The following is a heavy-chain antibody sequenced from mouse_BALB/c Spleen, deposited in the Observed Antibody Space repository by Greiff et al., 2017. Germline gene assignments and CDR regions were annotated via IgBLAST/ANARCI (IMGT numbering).Heavy chain of an antibody. Sequence: EVQLQQSGPELVKPGASVKISCKASGYSFTGYYMHWVKQSHVKSLEWIGRINPYNGATSYNQNFKDKASLTVDKSSSTAYMELHSLTSEDSAVYYCARGLWLREVDYWGQGTTLTVSS. J-gene: IGHJ2*01. CDR2: INPYNGAT. CDR1: GYSFTGYY. D-gene: IGHD2-2*01. CDR3: ARGLWLREVDY. V-gene: IGHV1-31*01.